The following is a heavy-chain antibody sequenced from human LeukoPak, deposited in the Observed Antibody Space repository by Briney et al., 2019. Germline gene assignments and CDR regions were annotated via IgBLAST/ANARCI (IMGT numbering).Heavy chain of an antibody. D-gene: IGHD6-13*01. CDR3: ARARVYSSTWSEFDY. V-gene: IGHV4-59*01. J-gene: IGHJ4*02. Sequence: SETLSLTCTVSGGSISSYYWSWIRQPPGKGLEWIGYIYYSGSTNYNPSFKSRVTISVDTSKNQFSLKLSSVTAADTAVYYCARARVYSSTWSEFDYWGQGTLVTVSS. CDR2: IYYSGST. CDR1: GGSISSYY.